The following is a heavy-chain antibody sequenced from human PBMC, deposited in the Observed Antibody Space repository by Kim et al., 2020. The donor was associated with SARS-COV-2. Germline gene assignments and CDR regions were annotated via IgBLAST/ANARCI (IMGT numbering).Heavy chain of an antibody. Sequence: KYLQKFEGRVTMTRDTSASTGYMELSSLRSEDTAVYYCASGGDDYGQYWGQGTLVTVSS. CDR3: ASGGDDYGQY. V-gene: IGHV1-3*01. J-gene: IGHJ4*02. D-gene: IGHD4-17*01.